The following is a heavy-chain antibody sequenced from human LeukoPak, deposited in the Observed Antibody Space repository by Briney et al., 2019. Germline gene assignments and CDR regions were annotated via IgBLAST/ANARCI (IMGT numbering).Heavy chain of an antibody. CDR2: ISWNSGSI. Sequence: GGSLRLSCAGSGFIFNDYAMHWVRQPPGKGLEWVSGISWNSGSIDYADSVKGRFTISRDNAKNSLYLQMNSLRVEDTAFYYCAKDNRRHYTSGPNPDSLHWGQGALVTVSS. J-gene: IGHJ4*02. D-gene: IGHD6-19*01. CDR1: GFIFNDYA. V-gene: IGHV3-9*01. CDR3: AKDNRRHYTSGPNPDSLH.